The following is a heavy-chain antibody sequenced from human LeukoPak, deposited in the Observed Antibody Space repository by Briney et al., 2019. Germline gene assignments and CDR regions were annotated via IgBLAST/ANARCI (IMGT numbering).Heavy chain of an antibody. CDR2: ISGSGGST. Sequence: GGSLRLSCVASGFTFSSYAMSWVRQAPGKGLEWVSGISGSGGSTYYADSVKGRLTISRDNSKNTLYLQMNSLRAEDTAVYYCASLITAAGTDYWGQGALVTVSS. CDR1: GFTFSSYA. J-gene: IGHJ4*02. V-gene: IGHV3-23*01. D-gene: IGHD6-13*01. CDR3: ASLITAAGTDY.